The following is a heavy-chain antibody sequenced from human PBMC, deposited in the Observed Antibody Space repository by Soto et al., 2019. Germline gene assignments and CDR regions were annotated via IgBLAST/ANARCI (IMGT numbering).Heavy chain of an antibody. Sequence: QVQLVQSGAEVKKPGSSVKVSCKASGGTFSSYAISWVRQAPGQGLEWMGGIIPIFGTANYAQKFQGRVTITADESTSTAYMELSSLRSEDTAVYYCARCNRRATPRYYYYYYGMDVWGQGTTVTVSS. CDR1: GGTFSSYA. J-gene: IGHJ6*02. CDR2: IIPIFGTA. CDR3: ARCNRRATPRYYYYYYGMDV. D-gene: IGHD1-26*01. V-gene: IGHV1-69*01.